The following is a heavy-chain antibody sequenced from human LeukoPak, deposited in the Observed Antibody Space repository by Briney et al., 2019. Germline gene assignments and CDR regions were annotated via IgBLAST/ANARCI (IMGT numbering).Heavy chain of an antibody. CDR2: INHSGST. CDR3: ARAVIFSSSYIDY. CDR1: GGSFSGYY. D-gene: IGHD6-13*01. Sequence: PSETLSLTCAVYGGSFSGYYWSWIRQPPGKGLEWIGEINHSGSTNYNPSLKSRVAISVDTSKNQFSLKLSSVTAVDTAVYYCARAVIFSSSYIDYWGQGTLVTVSS. V-gene: IGHV4-34*01. J-gene: IGHJ4*02.